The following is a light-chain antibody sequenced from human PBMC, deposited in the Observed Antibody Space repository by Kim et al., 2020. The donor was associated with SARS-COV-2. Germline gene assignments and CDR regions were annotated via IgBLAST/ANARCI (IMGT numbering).Light chain of an antibody. V-gene: IGLV3-21*04. CDR2: YDS. CDR3: QVWDTSSDHPV. Sequence: SYELTQPPSVSVAPGKTARITCGGNNIGRKSVHWYQQKPGQAPVLVIYYDSDRPSGIPERFSGSNSGNTATLTISWVEAGDEADYYCQVWDTSSDHPVFGGGTQLTVL. J-gene: IGLJ3*02. CDR1: NIGRKS.